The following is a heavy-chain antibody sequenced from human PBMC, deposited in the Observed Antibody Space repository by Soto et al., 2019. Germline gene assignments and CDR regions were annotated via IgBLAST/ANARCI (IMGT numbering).Heavy chain of an antibody. D-gene: IGHD6-19*01. CDR3: ARDLFPRGIAVAGTLVVDY. V-gene: IGHV1-46*03. Sequence: ASVKLSCKASGYTFTSYYMHWVRQAPEQGLEWMGIINPSGGSTSYAQKFQGRVTMTRDTSTSTVYMELSSLRSEDTAVYYCARDLFPRGIAVAGTLVVDYWGQETLVTVSS. J-gene: IGHJ4*02. CDR1: GYTFTSYY. CDR2: INPSGGST.